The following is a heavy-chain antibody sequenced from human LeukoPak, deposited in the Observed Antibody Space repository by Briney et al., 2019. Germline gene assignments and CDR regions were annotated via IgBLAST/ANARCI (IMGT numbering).Heavy chain of an antibody. CDR2: IIPIFGTA. V-gene: IGHV1-69*05. D-gene: IGHD6-6*01. J-gene: IGHJ4*02. Sequence: GASVKVSCKASGGTFSSYAISWVRQAPGQGLEWMGGIIPIFGTANCAQKFQGRVTITTGESTSTAYMELSSLRSEDTAVYYCARGSGIAARYWGQGTLVTVSS. CDR3: ARGSGIAARY. CDR1: GGTFSSYA.